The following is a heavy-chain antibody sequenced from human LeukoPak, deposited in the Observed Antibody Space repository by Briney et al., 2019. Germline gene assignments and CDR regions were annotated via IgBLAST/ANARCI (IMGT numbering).Heavy chain of an antibody. D-gene: IGHD5-18*01. Sequence: PSETLSLTCTVSGGSIRSYYWSWIRHPRGKGLEWIGNIYDRRSTSYNPSLKNRVTISVDMSKSQFSLKLTSVTAADTAVYYCARMWDSRYTYGFRYFDVWGRGTLVTVSS. CDR3: ARMWDSRYTYGFRYFDV. CDR2: IYDRRST. J-gene: IGHJ2*01. V-gene: IGHV4-4*09. CDR1: GGSIRSYY.